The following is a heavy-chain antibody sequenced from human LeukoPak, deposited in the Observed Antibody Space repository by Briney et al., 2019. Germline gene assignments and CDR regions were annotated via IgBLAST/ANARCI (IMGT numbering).Heavy chain of an antibody. CDR3: AKDFVVVPGNVNYFDY. Sequence: GGSLRLSCAASGFTFSSYGMSWVRQAPGKGLEWVSAISGSGGSTYYADSVKGRFTISRDNSKNTLYVQMKSLRAEDTAVYYCAKDFVVVPGNVNYFDYWGQGTLVTVSS. V-gene: IGHV3-23*01. J-gene: IGHJ4*02. D-gene: IGHD2-21*02. CDR2: ISGSGGST. CDR1: GFTFSSYG.